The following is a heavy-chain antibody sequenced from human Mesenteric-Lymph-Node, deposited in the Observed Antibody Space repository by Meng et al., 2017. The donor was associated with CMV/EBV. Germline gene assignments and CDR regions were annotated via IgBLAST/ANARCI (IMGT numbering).Heavy chain of an antibody. CDR1: GFTFSTYG. CDR2: IWYDGSNK. V-gene: IGHV3-33*01. CDR3: ARGYNYGLIDY. J-gene: IGHJ4*02. D-gene: IGHD5-24*01. Sequence: RLACAASGFTFSTYGMHWVRQAPGKGLEWVEIIWYDGSNKYYADSVKGRFTISRDNSKNTLYLQMNSLRAEDTAVYHCARGYNYGLIDYWGQGTLVTVS.